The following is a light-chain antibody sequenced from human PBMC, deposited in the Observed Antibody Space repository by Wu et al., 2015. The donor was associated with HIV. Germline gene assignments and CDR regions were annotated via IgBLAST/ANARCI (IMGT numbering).Light chain of an antibody. J-gene: IGKJ3*01. CDR3: QQYNRGVT. CDR1: QSVSSN. V-gene: IGKV3-15*01. CDR2: GAS. Sequence: EIVLTQSPGTLSLSLGERATLSCRASQSVSSNLAWYQQKPGQAPRLLIYGASTRATGIPARFSGSGSGTEFTLTISSLQSEDFAVYYCQQYNRGVTFGPGTKVDIK.